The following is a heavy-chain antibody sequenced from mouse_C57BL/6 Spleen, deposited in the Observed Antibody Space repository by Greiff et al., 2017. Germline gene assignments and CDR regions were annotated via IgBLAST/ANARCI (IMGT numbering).Heavy chain of an antibody. CDR1: GFSLTSYG. Sequence: QVQLQQSGPGLVQPSQCLSITCTVSGFSLTSYGVHWVRQSPGKGLEWLGVIWSGGSTDYNAAFISRLSISKDNSKSQVFFIMHSLQADDTAIYYCASSPLYGSPYYYAMDYWGQGTSVTVSS. CDR3: ASSPLYGSPYYYAMDY. CDR2: IWSGGST. D-gene: IGHD1-1*01. V-gene: IGHV2-2*01. J-gene: IGHJ4*01.